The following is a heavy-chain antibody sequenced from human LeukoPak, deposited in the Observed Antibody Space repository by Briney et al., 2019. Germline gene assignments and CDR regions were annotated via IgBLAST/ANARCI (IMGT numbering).Heavy chain of an antibody. Sequence: ASVKVSCKASGYTFTSYYMHWVRQAPGQGLEWMGIINPSGGSTSYAQKFQGRVTMTRDTSTSTVYMELSSLRSEDTAVYYCARDEGGIAARQPFDYWGQGTLATVSS. D-gene: IGHD6-6*01. CDR2: INPSGGST. CDR3: ARDEGGIAARQPFDY. CDR1: GYTFTSYY. V-gene: IGHV1-46*01. J-gene: IGHJ4*02.